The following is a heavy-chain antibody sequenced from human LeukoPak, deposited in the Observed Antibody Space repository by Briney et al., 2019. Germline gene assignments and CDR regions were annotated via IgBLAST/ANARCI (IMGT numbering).Heavy chain of an antibody. Sequence: PGGSLRLSCAASGFSFSSYSMNWVRQAPGEGLEWVSSISSSSSYIYYADSVKGRFTISRDNAKNSLYLQMNSLRAEDTAVYYCARPALQPDSSGWYGYYYYYMDVWGKGTTVTVSS. D-gene: IGHD6-19*01. CDR2: ISSSSSYI. V-gene: IGHV3-21*01. CDR1: GFSFSSYS. CDR3: ARPALQPDSSGWYGYYYYYMDV. J-gene: IGHJ6*03.